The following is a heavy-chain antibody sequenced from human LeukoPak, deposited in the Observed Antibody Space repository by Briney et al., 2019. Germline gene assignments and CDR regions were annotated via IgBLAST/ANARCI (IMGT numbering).Heavy chain of an antibody. CDR2: SNPSGGST. CDR3: ASHISSYYYDSSGYPSGAFDI. D-gene: IGHD3-22*01. J-gene: IGHJ3*02. V-gene: IGHV1-46*01. Sequence: ASVKVSCKASGYSFTSHYMYWVRQAPGEGLEWMGRSNPSGGSTSYPQKFQGRVTMTRGTSISTAYMELSRLRSDDTAVYYCASHISSYYYDSSGYPSGAFDIWGQGTMVTVSS. CDR1: GYSFTSHY.